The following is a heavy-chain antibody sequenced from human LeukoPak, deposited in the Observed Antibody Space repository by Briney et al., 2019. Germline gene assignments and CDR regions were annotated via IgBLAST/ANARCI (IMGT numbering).Heavy chain of an antibody. CDR1: GYSFTNYW. CDR3: ARHPEQSSGY. J-gene: IGHJ4*02. Sequence: GESLRISCKASGYSFTNYWIYWVRQMPGKGLEWMGRIDPSDSYHNYSPSFQGHVTISVDKSISTAYLQWSSLKASDTAMYYCARHPEQSSGYWGQGTLVTVSS. V-gene: IGHV5-10-1*01. CDR2: IDPSDSYH. D-gene: IGHD6-19*01.